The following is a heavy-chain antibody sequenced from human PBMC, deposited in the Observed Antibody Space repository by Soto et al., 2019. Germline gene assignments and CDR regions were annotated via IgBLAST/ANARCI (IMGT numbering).Heavy chain of an antibody. D-gene: IGHD6-13*01. CDR1: GGSISSGGYY. J-gene: IGHJ6*02. V-gene: IGHV4-31*03. CDR3: ARVYSSWFEPYYYYGMDV. Sequence: PSETLSLTCTVSGGSISSGGYYWSWIRQHPGKGLEWIGYIYYSGSTYYNPSLKSRVTISVDTSKNQFSLKLSSVTAADTAVYYCARVYSSWFEPYYYYGMDVWGQGTTVTVSS. CDR2: IYYSGST.